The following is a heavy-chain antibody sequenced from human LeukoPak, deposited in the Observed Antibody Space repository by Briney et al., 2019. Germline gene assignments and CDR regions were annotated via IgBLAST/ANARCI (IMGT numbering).Heavy chain of an antibody. J-gene: IGHJ4*02. CDR1: GGSFSGYY. CDR2: INHSGST. D-gene: IGHD2-21*02. Sequence: PSETLSLTCAVYGGSFSGYYCSWIRQPPGKGLEWIGEINHSGSTNYNPSLKSRVTISVDTSKNQFSLKLSSVTAADTAVYYCARGRTAGYWGQRTLVTVSS. V-gene: IGHV4-34*01. CDR3: ARGRTAGY.